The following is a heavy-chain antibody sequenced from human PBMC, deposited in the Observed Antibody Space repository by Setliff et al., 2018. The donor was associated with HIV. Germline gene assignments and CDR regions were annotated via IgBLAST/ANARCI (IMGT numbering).Heavy chain of an antibody. D-gene: IGHD6-13*01. CDR1: GGTFSSYG. Sequence: SVKVSCKTSGGTFSSYGISWVRQAPGQGLEWMGGIIPILGIANYAQKFQGRVTITADKSTSTAYMELSSLSSEDTAVFYCARVGHSSSYHYYGMDVWGQGTTVTVSS. J-gene: IGHJ6*02. V-gene: IGHV1-69*10. CDR3: ARVGHSSSYHYYGMDV. CDR2: IIPILGIA.